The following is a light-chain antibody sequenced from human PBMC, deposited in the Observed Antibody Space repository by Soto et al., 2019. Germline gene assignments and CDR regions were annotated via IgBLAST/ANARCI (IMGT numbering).Light chain of an antibody. Sequence: EIVLTQSPGTLSLSPGERATLSCRASQSVSSIYLAWYQQKPGQAPRLLIYGASSRATGIPDRFSGSGSGTDFTLTISRLEPEDFAVYFCQHYGTSPLTFGQGTKVDIK. CDR1: QSVSSIY. V-gene: IGKV3-20*01. CDR2: GAS. CDR3: QHYGTSPLT. J-gene: IGKJ1*01.